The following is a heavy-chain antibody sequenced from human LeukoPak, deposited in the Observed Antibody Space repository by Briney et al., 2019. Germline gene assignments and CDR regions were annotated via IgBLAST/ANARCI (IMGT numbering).Heavy chain of an antibody. CDR1: GGSISSSTYY. J-gene: IGHJ4*02. CDR3: ATLADYTTSSFDY. CDR2: IFYSGST. V-gene: IGHV4-39*01. Sequence: SETLSLTCTVSGGSISSSTYYWGWIRQPPGKGLEWIGNIFYSGSTYYNPSLKSRVTISVDTSKNQFSLKLSSVTAADTAVYYCATLADYTTSSFDYWGQGTLVTVSS. D-gene: IGHD6-6*01.